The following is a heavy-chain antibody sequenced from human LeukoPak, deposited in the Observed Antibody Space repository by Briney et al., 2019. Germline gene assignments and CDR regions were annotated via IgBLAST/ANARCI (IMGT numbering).Heavy chain of an antibody. J-gene: IGHJ5*02. CDR2: ISAYNGNT. Sequence: ASVKVSRKASGYTFTSCGISWVRQAPGQGLEWMGWISAYNGNTNYSHTLQGRVTMTADTSTYTASMELRSLRSDDTAVYYCAIGHDYVWGSYRSNWFDPWGQGTLVTVSS. D-gene: IGHD3-16*02. V-gene: IGHV1-18*04. CDR1: GYTFTSCG. CDR3: AIGHDYVWGSYRSNWFDP.